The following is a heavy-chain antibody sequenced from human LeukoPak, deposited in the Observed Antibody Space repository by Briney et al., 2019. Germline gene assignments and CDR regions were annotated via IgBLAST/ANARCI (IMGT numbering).Heavy chain of an antibody. CDR1: GFTFSSYS. V-gene: IGHV3-21*01. Sequence: GGSLRLSCAASGFTFSSYSMNWVRQAPGKGLERVSSISSSSSYIYYADSVKGRFTISRDNAKNPLYLQMNSLRAEDTAVYYCARVRRYYYDSSGPTGAFDIWGQGTMVTVSS. J-gene: IGHJ3*02. D-gene: IGHD3-22*01. CDR3: ARVRRYYYDSSGPTGAFDI. CDR2: ISSSSSYI.